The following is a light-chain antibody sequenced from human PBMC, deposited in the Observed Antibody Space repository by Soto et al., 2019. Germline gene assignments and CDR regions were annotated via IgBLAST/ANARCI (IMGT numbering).Light chain of an antibody. V-gene: IGLV2-8*01. J-gene: IGLJ1*01. CDR2: EVS. CDR3: SSYAGSNTPYV. CDR1: SSDVGGYNY. Sequence: QSALTQPPSASGSPGQSVTISCTGTSSDVGGYNYVSWYPQHPGKAPKLMIYEVSKRPSGVPDRFSGSKSGNTASLTVSGLQAEDEAYYYCSSYAGSNTPYVFGTGTKLTVL.